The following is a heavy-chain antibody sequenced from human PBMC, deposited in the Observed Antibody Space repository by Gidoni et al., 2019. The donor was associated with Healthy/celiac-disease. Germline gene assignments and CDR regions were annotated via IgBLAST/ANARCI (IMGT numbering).Heavy chain of an antibody. CDR3: ARGGLVAYCGGDCLDY. D-gene: IGHD2-21*02. J-gene: IGHJ4*02. CDR1: GFPFRSYA. V-gene: IGHV3-30-3*01. Sequence: QVQLVESGGGVVHPGRSLRLSCAASGFPFRSYAMHWVRPAPGKGLEWVAVISYEGSNKDYADAVKGRFTISRDNSKNTLYLQMNSLRAEDTAVYYCARGGLVAYCGGDCLDYWGQGTLVTVSS. CDR2: ISYEGSNK.